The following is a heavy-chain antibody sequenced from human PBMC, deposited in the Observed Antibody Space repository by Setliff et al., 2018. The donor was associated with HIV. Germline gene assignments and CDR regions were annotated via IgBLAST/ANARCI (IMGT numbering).Heavy chain of an antibody. V-gene: IGHV1-69*06. CDR1: GGTFSSYA. Sequence: SVKVSCKASGGTFSSYAISWVRQAPGQGLEWMGGIIPIFGAANYAQKFQGRVTVTADKSTSTASMELSSLRSGDTAVYYCVGRPVGADNWFDSWGQGTLVTVSS. D-gene: IGHD1-26*01. CDR3: VGRPVGADNWFDS. CDR2: IIPIFGAA. J-gene: IGHJ5*01.